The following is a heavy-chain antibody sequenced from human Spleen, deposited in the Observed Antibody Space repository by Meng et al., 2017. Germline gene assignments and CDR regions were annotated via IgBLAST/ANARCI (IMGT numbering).Heavy chain of an antibody. J-gene: IGHJ4*02. V-gene: IGHV4-4*02. D-gene: IGHD3-22*01. CDR2: IYHSGST. Sequence: LQQPGPVLLYPSRTLSLISAFFSGSVSSRNWWSSVRQPPGKGLEWIGEIYHSGSTNYNPSLKSRVTISVDKSKNQFSLKLSSVTAADTAVYYCARGHHYYDSSGYGGWGQGTLVTVSS. CDR1: SGSVSSRNW. CDR3: ARGHHYYDSSGYGG.